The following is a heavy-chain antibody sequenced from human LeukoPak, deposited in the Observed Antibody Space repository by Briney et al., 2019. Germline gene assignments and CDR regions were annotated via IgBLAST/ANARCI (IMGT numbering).Heavy chain of an antibody. V-gene: IGHV4-39*01. CDR2: LYYSGST. CDR1: GGSITSSSYY. CDR3: ARVGFMTLDY. J-gene: IGHJ4*02. D-gene: IGHD3-16*01. Sequence: PSETLSLTCTVSGGSITSSSYYWGWIRQPPGKGLGWIGSLYYSGSTYYNPSLKSRVTISVDTSKNQFSLKLSSVTAADTAVYYCARVGFMTLDYWGQGILVTVSS.